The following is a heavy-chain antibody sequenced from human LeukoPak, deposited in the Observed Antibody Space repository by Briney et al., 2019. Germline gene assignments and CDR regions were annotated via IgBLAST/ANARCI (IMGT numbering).Heavy chain of an antibody. CDR2: IIPIFGTA. Sequence: SVKVSCKASGGTFSSYAISWVRQAPGQGLEWMGGIIPIFGTANYAQKFQGRVTITADESTSTAYMELSSLRSEDTAVYYCAGWAPYCSSTSCLEDAFDIWGQGTMVTVSS. CDR3: AGWAPYCSSTSCLEDAFDI. D-gene: IGHD2-2*01. V-gene: IGHV1-69*13. CDR1: GGTFSSYA. J-gene: IGHJ3*02.